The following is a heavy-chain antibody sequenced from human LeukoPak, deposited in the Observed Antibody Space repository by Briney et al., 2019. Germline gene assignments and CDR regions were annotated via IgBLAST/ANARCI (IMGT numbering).Heavy chain of an antibody. D-gene: IGHD6-13*01. V-gene: IGHV3-48*03. CDR1: GFTFSSYE. Sequence: KPGGSLRLSCAASGFTFSSYEMNWVRQAPGKGLEWVSYISSSASIIYYADSVKGRFTISRDNAKNSLYLQMNSLRAEDTAVYYCASYHGYSSSWPYWGQGTLVTVSS. J-gene: IGHJ4*02. CDR3: ASYHGYSSSWPY. CDR2: ISSSASII.